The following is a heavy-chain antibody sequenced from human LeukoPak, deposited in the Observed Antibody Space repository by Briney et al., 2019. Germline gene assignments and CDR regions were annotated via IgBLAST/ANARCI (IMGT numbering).Heavy chain of an antibody. CDR2: IYYSGST. CDR1: GGSISSGDYY. Sequence: SETLSLTCTVSGGSISSGDYYWSWIRQPPGKGLEWIGYIYYSGSTYYNPSLKSRVTISVDTSKNQLSLKLSSVTAADTAVYYCAREVAAAYYFDYWGQGTLVTVSP. J-gene: IGHJ4*02. CDR3: AREVAAAYYFDY. V-gene: IGHV4-30-4*08. D-gene: IGHD6-13*01.